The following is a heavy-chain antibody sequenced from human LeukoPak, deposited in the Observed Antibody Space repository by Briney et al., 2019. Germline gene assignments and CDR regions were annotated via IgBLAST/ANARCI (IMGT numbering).Heavy chain of an antibody. J-gene: IGHJ5*02. CDR3: ARYAQYEGWFDP. D-gene: IGHD2-8*01. CDR1: GLTFSYYW. Sequence: GGSLRLSCAASGLTFSYYWMTWVRQAPGKGLEWVANIRQDGSEKYYGDSVKGRFSISRDNAKNSPYLQMNSLRAEDTAVYYCARYAQYEGWFDPWGQGTLVTVSS. CDR2: IRQDGSEK. V-gene: IGHV3-7*05.